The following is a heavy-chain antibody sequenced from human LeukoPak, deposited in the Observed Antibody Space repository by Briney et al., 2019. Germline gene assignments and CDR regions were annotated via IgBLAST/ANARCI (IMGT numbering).Heavy chain of an antibody. Sequence: GGSLRLSCAASGFTFSSYAMSWVRQASGKGLEWVSAISGSGGSTYYADSVKGRFTISRDNSKNTLYLQMNSLRAEDTAVYYCAKDRKGNDYGDPDAFDIWGQGTMVTVSS. CDR2: ISGSGGST. J-gene: IGHJ3*02. CDR3: AKDRKGNDYGDPDAFDI. V-gene: IGHV3-23*01. CDR1: GFTFSSYA. D-gene: IGHD4-17*01.